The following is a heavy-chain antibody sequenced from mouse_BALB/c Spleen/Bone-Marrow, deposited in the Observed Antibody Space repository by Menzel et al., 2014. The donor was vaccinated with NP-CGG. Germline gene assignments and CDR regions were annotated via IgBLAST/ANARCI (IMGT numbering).Heavy chain of an antibody. D-gene: IGHD4-1*01. J-gene: IGHJ2*01. Sequence: EVKLMESGGGLVQPGGSRKLSCAASGFTFSYFGMHWVRQAPEKGLEWVAYISSGSSIIYYADTVKGRFTISRDNPKNTLFLQMTSLSSEDTAMYYCARERTGFDYWGQGTTLTVSS. CDR1: GFTFSYFG. V-gene: IGHV5-17*02. CDR2: ISSGSSII. CDR3: ARERTGFDY.